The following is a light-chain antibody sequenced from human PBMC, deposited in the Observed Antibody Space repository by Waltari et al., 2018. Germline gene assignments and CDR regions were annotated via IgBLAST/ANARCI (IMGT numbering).Light chain of an antibody. V-gene: IGLV2-14*03. CDR2: DVS. Sequence: QSALTQTASVSGSPGQSITISCTGTSNAVGGYNYVSWYQQHPGKAPKHMIYDVSKRPSGVSDRCSGSKSGNTASLTISGLQADDEADYYCSSYTSISTWVFGGGTKLTVL. J-gene: IGLJ3*02. CDR3: SSYTSISTWV. CDR1: SNAVGGYNY.